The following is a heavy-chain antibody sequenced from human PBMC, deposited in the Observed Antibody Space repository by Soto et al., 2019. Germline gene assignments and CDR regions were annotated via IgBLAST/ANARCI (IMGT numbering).Heavy chain of an antibody. CDR3: EHTYIWGSYRYTNFDY. CDR1: GFSLSTSGVG. D-gene: IGHD3-16*02. Sequence: QITLKESGPTLVKPTQTLTLTCTFSGFSLSTSGVGVGWIRQPPGKALEWLALIYWDDDKRYGPSLKSRLTITKDTSKNQVVLTMTNMDPVDTATYYCEHTYIWGSYRYTNFDYWGQGTLVTVSS. CDR2: IYWDDDK. V-gene: IGHV2-5*05. J-gene: IGHJ4*02.